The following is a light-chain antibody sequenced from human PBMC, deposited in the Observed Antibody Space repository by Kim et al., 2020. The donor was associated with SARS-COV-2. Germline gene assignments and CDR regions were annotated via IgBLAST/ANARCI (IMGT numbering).Light chain of an antibody. CDR2: KAS. CDR1: QSISSW. V-gene: IGKV1-5*03. J-gene: IGKJ2*01. Sequence: SASVGDRVTITCRASQSISSWLAWYQQKPGKAPKLLIYKASTVESGVSSRFSGSESGTEFTLTISSLQPDDFATYYCQQYNSYSYTFGQGTKLEI. CDR3: QQYNSYSYT.